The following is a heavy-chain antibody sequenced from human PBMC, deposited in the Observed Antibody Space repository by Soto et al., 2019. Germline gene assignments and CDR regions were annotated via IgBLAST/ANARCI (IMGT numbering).Heavy chain of an antibody. CDR1: GVTFNNAY. D-gene: IGHD2-2*01. J-gene: IGHJ5*02. V-gene: IGHV3-15*07. CDR2: IKSKTEGGTT. CDR3: XXALSTHAA. Sequence: EVQLVESGGGLVEPGKSLRLSCAASGVTFNNAYMNWVRQAPGKGLEWVGRIKSKTEGGTTDYAAPVKGRFSISTDDSTNTLYLQMNSLTIDDTAXXXXXXALSTHAAWGQGTLVTVSS.